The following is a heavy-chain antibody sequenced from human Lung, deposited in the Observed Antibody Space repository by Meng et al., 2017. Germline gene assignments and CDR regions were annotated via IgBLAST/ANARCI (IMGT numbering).Heavy chain of an antibody. Sequence: QLQLQESGPGLVKPSETLSLTCTVSGCSISSSSNYWDWIRQPPGKRLEWIGSIYYSGATYYNPSLKSRVTMSVDTSKNQFSLRLSSVTAADTAVFYCARRVHDGRHYHYFDYWGQGALVTVSS. CDR3: ARRVHDGRHYHYFDY. J-gene: IGHJ4*02. CDR1: GCSISSSSNY. D-gene: IGHD3-16*01. V-gene: IGHV4-39*01. CDR2: IYYSGAT.